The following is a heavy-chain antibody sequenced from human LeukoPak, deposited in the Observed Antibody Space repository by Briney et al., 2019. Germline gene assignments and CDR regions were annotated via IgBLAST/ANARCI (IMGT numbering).Heavy chain of an antibody. Sequence: SETLSLTCAVYGGSFSGYCWSWIRQPPGKGLEWIGEINHSGSTNYNPSLKSRVTISVDTSKNQFSLKLSSVTAADTAVYYCARGRKLWSGRRVYYYMDVWGKGTTVTVSS. D-gene: IGHD1-14*01. CDR3: ARGRKLWSGRRVYYYMDV. V-gene: IGHV4-34*01. CDR1: GGSFSGYC. CDR2: INHSGST. J-gene: IGHJ6*03.